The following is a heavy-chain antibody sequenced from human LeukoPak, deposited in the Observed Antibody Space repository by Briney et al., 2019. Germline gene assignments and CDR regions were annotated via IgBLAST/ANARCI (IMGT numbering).Heavy chain of an antibody. CDR3: ARGVTTGYLPY. V-gene: IGHV3-30-3*01. J-gene: IGHJ1*01. D-gene: IGHD3-9*01. CDR1: AFPFSSYA. Sequence: PGGSLRLSCAASAFPFSSYAMHWVRQPPGKGLDWVAHISYDGGNKYYADSVKGRFTISRDNSKNTLYLEMNSLRAEDTAMYYCARGVTTGYLPYWGQGTLVTVSS. CDR2: ISYDGGNK.